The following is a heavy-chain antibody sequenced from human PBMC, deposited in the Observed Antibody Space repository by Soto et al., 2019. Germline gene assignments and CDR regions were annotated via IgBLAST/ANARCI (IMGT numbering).Heavy chain of an antibody. Sequence: QVQLVESGGGVVQPGRSLRLSCAASGFTFSSYAMHWVRQAPGKGLEWVAVISYDGSNKYYADSVKGRFTISRDNSKNTLYLQMNSLRAEDTAVYYCARDVNIAAAGFDYWGQGTLVTVSS. CDR3: ARDVNIAAAGFDY. CDR1: GFTFSSYA. J-gene: IGHJ4*02. D-gene: IGHD6-13*01. CDR2: ISYDGSNK. V-gene: IGHV3-30-3*01.